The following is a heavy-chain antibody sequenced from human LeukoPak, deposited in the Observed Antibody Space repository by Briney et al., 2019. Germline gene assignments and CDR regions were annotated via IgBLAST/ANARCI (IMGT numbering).Heavy chain of an antibody. Sequence: WASVKVSCKASGYTFTSYDINWVRQAPGQGLEWMGWINPNSGGTNYAQKFQGRVTMTRDTSISTAYMELSRLRSDDTAVYYCARDRSGYSYGYLGDKNWFDPWGQGTLVTVSS. CDR3: ARDRSGYSYGYLGDKNWFDP. J-gene: IGHJ5*02. CDR1: GYTFTSYD. CDR2: INPNSGGT. V-gene: IGHV1-2*02. D-gene: IGHD5-18*01.